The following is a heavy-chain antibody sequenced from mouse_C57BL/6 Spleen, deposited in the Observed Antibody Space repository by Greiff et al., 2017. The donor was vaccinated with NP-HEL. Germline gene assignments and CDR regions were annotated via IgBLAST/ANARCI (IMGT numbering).Heavy chain of an antibody. J-gene: IGHJ2*01. D-gene: IGHD1-1*01. Sequence: VQLQQSGAELVKPGASVKLSCTASGFNIKDYYMHWVKQRTEQGLEWIGRIDPEDGDTKYAPKFQGKATITADTSSNTAYLQLSSLTSEDTAVYYCAVRDDGSSSYFDYWGQGTTLTVSS. CDR2: IDPEDGDT. V-gene: IGHV14-2*01. CDR3: AVRDDGSSSYFDY. CDR1: GFNIKDYY.